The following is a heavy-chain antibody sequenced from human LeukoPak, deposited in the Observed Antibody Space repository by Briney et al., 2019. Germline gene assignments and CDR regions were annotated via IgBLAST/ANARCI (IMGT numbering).Heavy chain of an antibody. J-gene: IGHJ6*02. V-gene: IGHV1-8*02. CDR3: ARGRQLHRLYYYYGMDV. CDR2: INPNSGGT. CDR1: GYTFTSYG. D-gene: IGHD6-13*01. Sequence: GASVKVSCKASGYTFTSYGISWVRQAPGQGLEWMGWINPNSGGTNYAQKFQGRVTMTRNTSISTAYMELSSLRSEDTAVYYCARGRQLHRLYYYYGMDVWGQGATVTVSS.